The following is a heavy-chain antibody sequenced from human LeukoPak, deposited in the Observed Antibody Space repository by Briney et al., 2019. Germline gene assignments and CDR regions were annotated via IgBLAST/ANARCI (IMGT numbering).Heavy chain of an antibody. V-gene: IGHV4-4*07. D-gene: IGHD6-13*01. CDR3: ARGNSSWLKNYYYGMDV. J-gene: IGHJ6*02. CDR2: IYTSGST. CDR1: GGSISSYY. Sequence: KPSETLPLTCTVSGGSISSYYWSWIRQPAGKGLEWIGRIYTSGSTNYNPSLKSRVTMSVDTSKNQFSLKLSSVTAADTAVYYCARGNSSWLKNYYYGMDVWGQGTTVTVSS.